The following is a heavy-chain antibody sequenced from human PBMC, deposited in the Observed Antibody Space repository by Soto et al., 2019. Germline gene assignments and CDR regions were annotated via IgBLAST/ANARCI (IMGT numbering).Heavy chain of an antibody. CDR1: GFTFSSYA. V-gene: IGHV3-23*01. D-gene: IGHD6-6*01. CDR2: ISGSGGST. Sequence: GESLKISCAASGFTFSSYAMSWVRQAPGKGLEWVSAISGSGGSTYYADSVKGRFTISRDNSKNTLYLQMNSLRDEDTAVYYCARPEYSSSSYGMDVWGQGTTVTVSS. CDR3: ARPEYSSSSYGMDV. J-gene: IGHJ6*02.